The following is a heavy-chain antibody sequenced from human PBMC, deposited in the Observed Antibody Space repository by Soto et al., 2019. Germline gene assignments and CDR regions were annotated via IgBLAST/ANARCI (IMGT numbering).Heavy chain of an antibody. CDR1: GFTFSRYA. CDR3: AKADRPYYEILTGPDY. D-gene: IGHD3-9*01. V-gene: IGHV3-23*01. J-gene: IGHJ4*02. Sequence: PGESLKISCAASGFTFSRYAMCWVRQAPGKGLEWVSALGGTGGRAYYADSVKGRFTVSRDNSRNTLFLQMNSLRVEDTAIYYCAKADRPYYEILTGPDYWGQGTLVTVSS. CDR2: LGGTGGRA.